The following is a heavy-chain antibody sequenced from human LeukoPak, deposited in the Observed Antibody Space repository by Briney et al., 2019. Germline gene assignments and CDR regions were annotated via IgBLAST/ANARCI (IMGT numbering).Heavy chain of an antibody. Sequence: SETLSLTCAVYGWSFSGYYWSWIRQPPGKGLEWIGEINHSGSNNHNPSLKRRLTISVDTSKNQFSLKLSSVTAADTAVYYCARDPPGTGGWGQGTLVTVSS. V-gene: IGHV4-34*01. CDR3: ARDPPGTGG. CDR1: GWSFSGYY. D-gene: IGHD3-10*01. J-gene: IGHJ1*01. CDR2: INHSGSN.